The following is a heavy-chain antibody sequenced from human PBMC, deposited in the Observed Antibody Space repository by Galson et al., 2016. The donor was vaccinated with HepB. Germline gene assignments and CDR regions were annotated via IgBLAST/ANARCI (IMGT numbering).Heavy chain of an antibody. D-gene: IGHD2-15*01. J-gene: IGHJ6*02. Sequence: SLRLSCAASGFTFSNYYMSWIRQAPGKGLEWVSYISSISTHTNYADSVKGRFSISRGNAKNSLYLQMNSLRAEDTAVYYCARGNGRDPRSNGMDVWGQGTTVTVSS. CDR1: GFTFSNYY. CDR3: ARGNGRDPRSNGMDV. CDR2: ISSISTHT. V-gene: IGHV3-11*05.